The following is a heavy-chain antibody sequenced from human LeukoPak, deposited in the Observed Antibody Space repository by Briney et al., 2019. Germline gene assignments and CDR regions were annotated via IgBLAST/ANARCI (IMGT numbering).Heavy chain of an antibody. CDR1: GFTFSRNW. J-gene: IGHJ4*02. CDR2: INSDGSIT. Sequence: GGSLRLSCAASGFTFSRNWMHWVRQAPGQGLVWVSRINSDGSITNYADSVKSRFTISRDNAKNTLYLQMSSLRAEDTAVYYCAKIDAYWGQGTLVTVSS. V-gene: IGHV3-74*01. CDR3: AKIDAY.